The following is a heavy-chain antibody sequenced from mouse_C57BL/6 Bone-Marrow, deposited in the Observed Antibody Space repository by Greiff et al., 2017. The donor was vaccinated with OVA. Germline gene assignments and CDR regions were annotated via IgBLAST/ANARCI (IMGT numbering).Heavy chain of an antibody. V-gene: IGHV5-6*01. CDR1: GFTFSSYG. J-gene: IGHJ1*03. D-gene: IGHD2-2*01. CDR2: ISSGGSYT. Sequence: EVQGVESGGDLVKPGGSLKLSCAASGFTFSSYGMSWVRQTPDKRLEWVATISSGGSYTYYPDRVKGRFTISRDHATNTLYLQMSSLKSEDTAMYDGARRYYGYEDGYFDVWGTGTTVTVSS. CDR3: ARRYYGYEDGYFDV.